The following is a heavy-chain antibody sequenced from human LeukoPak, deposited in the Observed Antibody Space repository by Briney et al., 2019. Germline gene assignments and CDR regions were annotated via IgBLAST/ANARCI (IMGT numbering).Heavy chain of an antibody. D-gene: IGHD6-13*01. CDR1: GGSISSYY. V-gene: IGHV4-59*08. Sequence: PSETLSLTCTVSGGSISSYYWSWIRQPPGKGLEWIGYIYYSGSTNYNPSLKSRVTISVDTSKNQFSLKLSSATAADTAVYYCARPLYPYSSSWYAFDIWGQGTMVTVSS. J-gene: IGHJ3*02. CDR3: ARPLYPYSSSWYAFDI. CDR2: IYYSGST.